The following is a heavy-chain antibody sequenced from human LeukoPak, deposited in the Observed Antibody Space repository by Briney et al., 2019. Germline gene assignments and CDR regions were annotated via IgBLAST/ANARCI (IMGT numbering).Heavy chain of an antibody. D-gene: IGHD3-22*01. CDR2: ISAYNGNT. J-gene: IGHJ4*02. CDR1: GYTFTTYG. V-gene: IGHV1-18*01. Sequence: ASVKASCKASGYTFTTYGLSWVRQAPGQGLEWMGWISAYNGNTNYAQKLQGRVTMTTDTSTTTAYMELRSLRSDDTAVYYCVREGGSSGYYFFHYWGQGTLVTVSS. CDR3: VREGGSSGYYFFHY.